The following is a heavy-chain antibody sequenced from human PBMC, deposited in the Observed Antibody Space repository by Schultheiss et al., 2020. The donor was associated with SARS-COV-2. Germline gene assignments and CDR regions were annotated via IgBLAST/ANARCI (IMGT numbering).Heavy chain of an antibody. Sequence: WIRQPPGKGLEWVGFIRSKAYGGTTEYAASVKGRFTISRDDSKSIAYLQMNSLKTEDTAVYYCAASSVRGEYYYGMDVWGQGTTVTVSS. CDR3: AASSVRGEYYYGMDV. J-gene: IGHJ6*02. D-gene: IGHD3-10*01. CDR2: IRSKAYGGTT. V-gene: IGHV3-49*02.